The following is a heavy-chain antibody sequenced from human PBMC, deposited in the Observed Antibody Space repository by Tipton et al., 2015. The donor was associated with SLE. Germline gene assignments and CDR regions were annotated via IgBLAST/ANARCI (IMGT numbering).Heavy chain of an antibody. J-gene: IGHJ4*02. CDR2: IKQDGREK. CDR1: GFTFSSYW. V-gene: IGHV3-7*01. D-gene: IGHD6-13*01. CDR3: ASHTYSSSWSFDY. Sequence: SLRLSCAASGFTFSSYWMSWVRQAPGKGLEWVANIKQDGREKYYVDSVKGRFTISRDNAKNSLYLQMNSLRAEDTAVYYCASHTYSSSWSFDYWGQGTLVTVSS.